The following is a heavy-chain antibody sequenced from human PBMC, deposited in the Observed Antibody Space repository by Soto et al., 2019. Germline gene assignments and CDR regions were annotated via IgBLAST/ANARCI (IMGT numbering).Heavy chain of an antibody. CDR1: GYTFTSYG. CDR3: ARRRSVDTAMASYYYYGMDV. CDR2: ISAYNGNT. V-gene: IGHV1-18*01. J-gene: IGHJ6*02. D-gene: IGHD5-18*01. Sequence: QVQLVQSGAEVKKPGASVKVSCKASGYTFTSYGISWVRQAPGQGLEWMGWISAYNGNTNYAQKLQGRVTMTTDTSTSTAYMELRSLRSDDTAVYYCARRRSVDTAMASYYYYGMDVWGQGTTVTVSS.